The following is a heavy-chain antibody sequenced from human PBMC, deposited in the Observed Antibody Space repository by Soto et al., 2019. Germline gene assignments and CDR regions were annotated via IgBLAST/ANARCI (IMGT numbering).Heavy chain of an antibody. CDR1: GFTFSSYW. D-gene: IGHD7-27*01. V-gene: IGHV3-74*01. J-gene: IGHJ4*02. Sequence: GSLRLSCAASGFTFSSYWMHWVRQAPGKGLVWVSRINSDGSSTSYADSVKGRFTISRDNAKNTLYLQMNSLRAEDTAVYYCARGVPLAGAPFDYWGQGTLVTVSS. CDR3: ARGVPLAGAPFDY. CDR2: INSDGSST.